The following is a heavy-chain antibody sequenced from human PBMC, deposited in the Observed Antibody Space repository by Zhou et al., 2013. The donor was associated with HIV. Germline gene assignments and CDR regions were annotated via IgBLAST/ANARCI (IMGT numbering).Heavy chain of an antibody. V-gene: IGHV1-2*02. J-gene: IGHJ4*02. D-gene: IGHD3-22*01. CDR1: GYTFTAYY. Sequence: QVRLVQSGAEVKKPGASVKVSCKASGYTFTAYYINWVRQAPGQGLEWMGWINPNNGDTKFAQRFQGRVTMTRDTSITTAYMELRSLRSDDTAMYFCARVATYYYDSTGYYYVYWGQGTLVSVSS. CDR3: ARVATYYYDSTGYYYVY. CDR2: INPNNGDT.